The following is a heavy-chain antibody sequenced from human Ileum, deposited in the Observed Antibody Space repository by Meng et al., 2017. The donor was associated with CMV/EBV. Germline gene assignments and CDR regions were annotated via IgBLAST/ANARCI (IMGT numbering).Heavy chain of an antibody. D-gene: IGHD1-26*01. V-gene: IGHV4-34*02. CDR1: GGAFSSFS. CDR3: TRGRVGDWGFDF. J-gene: IGHJ4*02. CDR2: NNHRGTT. Sequence: QVHLTQWGEGRLQPSVTLPLPRGVNGGAFSSFSWTWIRQPPGKGPEWIGDNNHRGTTNYSPSLKSRVTISIDTSKKQFSLRLSSLTAADTAVYYCTRGRVGDWGFDFWGQGTLVTVSS.